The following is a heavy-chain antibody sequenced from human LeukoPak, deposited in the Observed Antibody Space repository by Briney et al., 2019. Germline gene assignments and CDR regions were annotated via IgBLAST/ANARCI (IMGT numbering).Heavy chain of an antibody. CDR1: GFTFDDYA. CDR2: ISWNSGSI. CDR3: ATQRSYDILTGYYPFDY. D-gene: IGHD3-9*01. V-gene: IGHV3-9*01. Sequence: GGSLRLSCAASGFTFDDYAMHWVRQAPGKGLEWVSGISWNSGSIGYADSVKGRFTISRDNAKNSLYLQMTSLRAEDTALYYCATQRSYDILTGYYPFDYGGQGTLVTVSS. J-gene: IGHJ4*02.